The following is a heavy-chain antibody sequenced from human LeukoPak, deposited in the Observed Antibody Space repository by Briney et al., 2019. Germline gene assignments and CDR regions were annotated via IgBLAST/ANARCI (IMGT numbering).Heavy chain of an antibody. D-gene: IGHD5-12*01. V-gene: IGHV3-30*02. CDR2: IHYDGTNK. CDR3: AKDSGYGYFDY. J-gene: IGHJ4*02. Sequence: GGSLRLSCAASGFTFSNYGMHWVRQAPGKGLEWVAFIHYDGTNKYYTDSVKGRFTISRDNSKNTLYLQMNSLRAEDTAVYYCAKDSGYGYFDYWGQGTLVTVSS. CDR1: GFTFSNYG.